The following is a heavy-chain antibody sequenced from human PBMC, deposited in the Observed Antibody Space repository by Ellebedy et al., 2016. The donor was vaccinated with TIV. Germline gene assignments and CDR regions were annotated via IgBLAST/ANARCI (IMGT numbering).Heavy chain of an antibody. V-gene: IGHV4-34*01. CDR1: GGSISSYY. D-gene: IGHD2-2*01. CDR3: AKLGYCSSTSCYYYYMDV. CDR2: INHSGST. J-gene: IGHJ6*03. Sequence: SETLSLXCTVSGGSISSYYWSWIRQPPGKGLEWIGEINHSGSTNYNPSLKSRVTISVDTSKNQFSLKLSSVTAADTAVYYCAKLGYCSSTSCYYYYMDVWGKGTTVTVSS.